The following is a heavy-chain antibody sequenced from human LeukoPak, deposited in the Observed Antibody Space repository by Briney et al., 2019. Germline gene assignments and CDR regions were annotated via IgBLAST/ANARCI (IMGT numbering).Heavy chain of an antibody. CDR2: MNPNSGNT. V-gene: IGHV1-8*01. Sequence: ASVTVSFKASGYTFTIYDINWVRQATGQGLEWMGWMNPNSGNTGYAQKFQGRVTMTRNTSISTAYMELSSLRSEDTAVYYCARGATPVDPWGQGTLVTVSS. CDR1: GYTFTIYD. J-gene: IGHJ5*02. CDR3: ARGATPVDP.